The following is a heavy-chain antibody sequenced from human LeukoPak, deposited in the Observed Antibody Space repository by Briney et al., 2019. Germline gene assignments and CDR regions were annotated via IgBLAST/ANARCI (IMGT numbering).Heavy chain of an antibody. V-gene: IGHV4-39*01. CDR2: IYYSGST. D-gene: IGHD1-20*01. CDR1: GGSISSSSYY. J-gene: IGHJ4*02. CDR3: ARRDNWNEFDY. Sequence: SETLSLTCTVSGGSISSSSYYWGWLRQPPGKGLEWIGSIYYSGSTYYNPSLKSRVTISVDTSKNQFSLKLSSVTAADTAVYYCARRDNWNEFDYWGQGTLVTVSS.